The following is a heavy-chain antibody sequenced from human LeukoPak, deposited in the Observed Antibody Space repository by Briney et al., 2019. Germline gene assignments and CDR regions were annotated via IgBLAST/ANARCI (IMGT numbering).Heavy chain of an antibody. V-gene: IGHV4-34*01. J-gene: IGHJ2*01. CDR3: ARYGKGRWLTSTQPFWYFDL. Sequence: SETLSLTCAVYGGSFSAYYWSWIRQPPGKGLEWIGEINHSGSTNYNPSLKSRVTISVDTSKNQFSLKLSSVTAADTAVYYCARYGKGRWLTSTQPFWYFDLWGRGTLVTVSS. D-gene: IGHD5-24*01. CDR1: GGSFSAYY. CDR2: INHSGST.